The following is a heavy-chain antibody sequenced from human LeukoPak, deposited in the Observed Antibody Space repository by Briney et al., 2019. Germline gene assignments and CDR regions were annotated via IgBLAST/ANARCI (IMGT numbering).Heavy chain of an antibody. V-gene: IGHV4-38-2*02. Sequence: SETLSLTCTVSGYSISSGFYWGWIRQPPGKGLEWIGEINHSGSTNYNPSLKSRVTISVDTSKNQFSLKLSSVTAADTAVYYCARGVHGRILTGYYRPPYYFDYWGQGTLVTVSS. CDR1: GYSISSGFY. J-gene: IGHJ4*02. CDR3: ARGVHGRILTGYYRPPYYFDY. D-gene: IGHD3-9*01. CDR2: INHSGST.